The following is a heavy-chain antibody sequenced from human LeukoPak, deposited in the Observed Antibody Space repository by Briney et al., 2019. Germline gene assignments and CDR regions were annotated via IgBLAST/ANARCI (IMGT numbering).Heavy chain of an antibody. J-gene: IGHJ1*01. V-gene: IGHV3-48*04. CDR1: GFTFSTYS. CDR3: ARGGMSYYDFWSGHSEFQH. Sequence: GGSLRLSCAASGFTFSTYSMNWVRQAPGKGLEWVSSITSSTSTIYYADSVKGRFTISRDNAKNSLYLQMNSLRVEDTAVYYCARGGMSYYDFWSGHSEFQHWGQGTLVTVSS. D-gene: IGHD3-3*01. CDR2: ITSSTSTI.